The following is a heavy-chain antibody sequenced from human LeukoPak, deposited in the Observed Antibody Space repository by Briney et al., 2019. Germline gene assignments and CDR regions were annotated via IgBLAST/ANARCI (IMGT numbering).Heavy chain of an antibody. CDR3: ARRGVTPNYYMDV. J-gene: IGHJ6*03. CDR2: IYISGST. D-gene: IGHD2-21*02. Sequence: SETLSLTCTVSGGSISSYYWSWIRQPAGKGLEWIGRIYISGSTNYNPSLKSRVTMSVDTSKNQFSLKLSSVTAADTAVYYCARRGVTPNYYMDVWGKGTTVTVSS. CDR1: GGSISSYY. V-gene: IGHV4-4*07.